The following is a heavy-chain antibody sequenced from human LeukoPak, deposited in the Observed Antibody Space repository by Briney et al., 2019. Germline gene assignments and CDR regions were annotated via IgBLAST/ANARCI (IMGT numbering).Heavy chain of an antibody. D-gene: IGHD2-15*01. CDR3: AKFSFLRSGPAPYYYYYMDV. CDR1: GFTFSSYS. Sequence: GGSLRLSCAASGFTFSSYSMNWVRQAPGKGLEWVSYISSSGSTTYYADSVKGRFTISRDNSKNTLYLQMNSLRAEDTAVYYCAKFSFLRSGPAPYYYYYMDVWGKGTTVTVSS. CDR2: ISSSGSTT. V-gene: IGHV3-48*01. J-gene: IGHJ6*03.